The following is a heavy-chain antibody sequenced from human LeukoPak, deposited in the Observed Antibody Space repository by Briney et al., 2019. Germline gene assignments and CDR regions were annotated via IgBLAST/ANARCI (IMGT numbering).Heavy chain of an antibody. CDR2: INSDGRRT. J-gene: IGHJ4*02. D-gene: IGHD5-12*01. V-gene: IGHV3-74*01. Sequence: PGGSLRLSCAASGFTFSNYWMHWVRQAPGKGLVWVSRINSDGRRTSYADSVKGRFTIFRDTAKDTLSLQMNSLRAEDTAVYYCARTPWLHLDYWGQGTLVTVSS. CDR1: GFTFSNYW. CDR3: ARTPWLHLDY.